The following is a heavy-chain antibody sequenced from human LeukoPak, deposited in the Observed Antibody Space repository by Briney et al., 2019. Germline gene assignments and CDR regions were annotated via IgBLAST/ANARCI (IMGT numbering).Heavy chain of an antibody. CDR1: GFTFSSYA. Sequence: GGSLRLSCAASGFTFSSYAMSWVRQAPGKGLEWVSAISGSGGSTYYADSVKGRFTISRDNSKNTLYLQMNSLRAEDTAVYYCARDPSYYYYMDVWGKGTTVTVSS. J-gene: IGHJ6*03. V-gene: IGHV3-23*01. CDR2: ISGSGGST. CDR3: ARDPSYYYYMDV.